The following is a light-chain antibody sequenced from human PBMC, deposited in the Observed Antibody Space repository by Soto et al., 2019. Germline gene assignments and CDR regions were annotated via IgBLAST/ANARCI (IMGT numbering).Light chain of an antibody. CDR1: SSDVGGYNY. Sequence: QSALTQPASVSGSPGQSIAISCTGTSSDVGGYNYVSWYQQHPGKAPKLMIYDVSNRPSGVSNRFSGSKSGNTASLTISGLRAEDEADYYCSSHTSSSTRVFGTGTKVTVL. CDR2: DVS. V-gene: IGLV2-14*01. J-gene: IGLJ1*01. CDR3: SSHTSSSTRV.